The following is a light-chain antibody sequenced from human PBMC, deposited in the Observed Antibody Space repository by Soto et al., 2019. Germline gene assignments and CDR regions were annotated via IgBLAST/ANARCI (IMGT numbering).Light chain of an antibody. CDR1: PSVSSSY. V-gene: IGKV3-20*01. CDR3: EQYGSSPWT. CDR2: GAS. J-gene: IGKJ1*01. Sequence: ETVLTQSPGTLSLSPGERATLSRRASPSVSSSYLAWYKQKPGQAPRLLIYGASSRATGIPDRFSGSGSGTDFTLTISRLEPEDFAVYYCEQYGSSPWTFGQGTKVDI.